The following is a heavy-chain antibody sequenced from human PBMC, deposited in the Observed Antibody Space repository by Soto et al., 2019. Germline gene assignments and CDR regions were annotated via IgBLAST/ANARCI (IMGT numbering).Heavy chain of an antibody. D-gene: IGHD3-16*01. Sequence: PSETLSLTCTVSGGSISSYYWSWIRQPPGKGLEWIGYIYYSGSTNYNPSLKSRVTISVDTSKNQFSLKLSSVTAADTAVYYCARGLGDYYGMDVWGQGTTVTISS. CDR1: GGSISSYY. V-gene: IGHV4-59*12. CDR3: ARGLGDYYGMDV. J-gene: IGHJ6*02. CDR2: IYYSGST.